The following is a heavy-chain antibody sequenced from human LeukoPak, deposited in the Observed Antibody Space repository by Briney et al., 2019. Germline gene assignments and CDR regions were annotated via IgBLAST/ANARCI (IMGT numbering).Heavy chain of an antibody. CDR1: GFTFSSYG. D-gene: IGHD4-17*01. Sequence: GGSLRLSCAASGFTFSSYGMHWVRQAPGKGLEWVAVISYDGSNKYYADSVKGRFTISRDNSKNTLYLQMNSLRAEDTAVYYCAKDLDPHHPTVTTFLDYWGQGTLVTVSS. J-gene: IGHJ4*02. CDR3: AKDLDPHHPTVTTFLDY. V-gene: IGHV3-30*18. CDR2: ISYDGSNK.